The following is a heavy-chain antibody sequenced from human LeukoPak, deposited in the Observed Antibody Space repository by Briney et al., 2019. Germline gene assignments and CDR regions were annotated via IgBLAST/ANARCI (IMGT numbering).Heavy chain of an antibody. Sequence: GGSLRLSCAASGFTFSSYWMSWVRQAPGKGLEWVANIKQDGSEKYYVDSVKGRFTISRDNAKNSLYLQMNSLRAEDTAVYYCARVRDSSSLHDGYFDYWGQGTLVTVSS. CDR1: GFTFSSYW. CDR3: ARVRDSSSLHDGYFDY. CDR2: IKQDGSEK. D-gene: IGHD6-13*01. J-gene: IGHJ4*02. V-gene: IGHV3-7*01.